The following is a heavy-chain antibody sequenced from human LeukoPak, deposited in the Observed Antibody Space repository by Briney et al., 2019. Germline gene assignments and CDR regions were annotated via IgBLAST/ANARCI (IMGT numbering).Heavy chain of an antibody. CDR3: ARETILNLMDV. CDR2: INSDGSST. D-gene: IGHD3-9*01. J-gene: IGHJ6*02. CDR1: GFTFSSHW. Sequence: GGSLRLSCAASGFTFSSHWMHWVRQVPGKGLAWVSRINSDGSSTNYADSVRGRFTISRDNAKNTLYLQMNSLRAEDTAVYYCARETILNLMDVWGQGTTVTVSS. V-gene: IGHV3-74*01.